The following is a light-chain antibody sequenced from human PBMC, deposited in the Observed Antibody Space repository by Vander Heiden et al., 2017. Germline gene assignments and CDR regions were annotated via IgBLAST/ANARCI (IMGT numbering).Light chain of an antibody. Sequence: QSALTQPRSVCGSPGQSVTLSCPGTSTDVGGSNSVSWYQQHPGKAPKLMIVDVSKRLSGVPDRFSGSKSGNTASLTISGLQAEDEADYYCCSSEGSYTSRVFGGGTKLTVL. CDR1: STDVGGSNS. CDR3: CSSEGSYTSRV. V-gene: IGLV2-11*01. CDR2: DVS. J-gene: IGLJ2*01.